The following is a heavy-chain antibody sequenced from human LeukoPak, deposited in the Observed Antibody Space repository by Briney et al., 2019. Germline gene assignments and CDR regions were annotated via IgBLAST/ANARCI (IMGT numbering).Heavy chain of an antibody. CDR1: GFTSSSHW. V-gene: IGHV3-7*01. Sequence: GGSLRLSCGASGFTSSSHWMSWVRQAPGKGLEWVANINQDGSRKNYVGSVKGRFTISRDNAKNSLELQMNSLRVEDTAVYYCVRCDGYNSCYFDYWGQGTLVTVSS. J-gene: IGHJ4*02. CDR3: VRCDGYNSCYFDY. CDR2: INQDGSRK. D-gene: IGHD5-24*01.